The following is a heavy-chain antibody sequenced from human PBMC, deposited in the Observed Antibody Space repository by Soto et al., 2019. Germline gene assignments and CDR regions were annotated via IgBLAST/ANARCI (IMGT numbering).Heavy chain of an antibody. CDR2: IYYSGST. D-gene: IGHD6-19*01. CDR1: GGSISSYY. V-gene: IGHV4-59*01. J-gene: IGHJ5*02. CDR3: ARQPPDPYSSGWYGPFDP. Sequence: SETLSLTCTVSGGSISSYYWSWIRQPPGKGLEWIGYIYYSGSTNYNPSLKSRVTISVDTSKNQFSLKLSSVTAADTAVYYCARQPPDPYSSGWYGPFDPWGQGTLVTVSS.